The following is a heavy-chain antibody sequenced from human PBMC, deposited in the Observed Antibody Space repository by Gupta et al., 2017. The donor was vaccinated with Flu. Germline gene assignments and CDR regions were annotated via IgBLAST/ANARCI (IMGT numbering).Heavy chain of an antibody. D-gene: IGHD2-21*01. J-gene: IGHJ4*02. CDR3: ARAVVIAAAGSDPYYFDY. CDR2: ISGTGSRI. Sequence: MSWFRQPPGKGLEWVSYISGTGSRIYYADSVKGRVTISRDNAKNSLFRQMSSLRAEETAVYVCARAVVIAAAGSDPYYFDYWGQGTLVTVSS. V-gene: IGHV3-11*01.